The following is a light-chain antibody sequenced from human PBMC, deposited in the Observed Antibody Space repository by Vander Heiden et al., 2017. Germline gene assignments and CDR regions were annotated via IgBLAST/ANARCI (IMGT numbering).Light chain of an antibody. Sequence: DFVMTQSPLSLPVTPGEPASISCKSSQSLLHSNGYNYLDWYLQKPGQSPQLLIYLGSNRASGVPDRFSGSGSGTDFTLKISRVEAEDVGVYYCRQALQTPQTFGPGTKVDIK. CDR2: LGS. CDR3: RQALQTPQT. J-gene: IGKJ3*01. CDR1: QSLLHSNGYNY. V-gene: IGKV2-28*01.